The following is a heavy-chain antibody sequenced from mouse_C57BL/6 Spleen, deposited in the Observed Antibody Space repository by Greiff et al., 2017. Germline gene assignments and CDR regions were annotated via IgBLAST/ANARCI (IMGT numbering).Heavy chain of an antibody. CDR3: ARSDWYFDY. CDR1: GYAFSSSW. Sequence: VQLQQSGPELVKPGASVKISCKASGYAFSSSWMNWVKQRPGKGLEWIGRIYPGDGDTNYNGKFKGKATLTADKSSSTAYMQLSSLTSEDSAVYYCARSDWYFDYWGQGTTLTVSS. J-gene: IGHJ2*01. CDR2: IYPGDGDT. V-gene: IGHV1-82*01. D-gene: IGHD2-13*01.